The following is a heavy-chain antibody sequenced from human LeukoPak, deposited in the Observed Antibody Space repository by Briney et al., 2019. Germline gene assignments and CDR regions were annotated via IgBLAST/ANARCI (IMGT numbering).Heavy chain of an antibody. CDR2: ISPYNGNT. D-gene: IGHD1-26*01. CDR1: GYTFINYG. V-gene: IGHV1-18*01. J-gene: IGHJ4*02. CDR3: AREESIGRYQFLHEY. Sequence: ASVKVSCKASGYTFINYGITWVRQAPGQGLEWMGWISPYNGNTKYLQKFQGRVTMTTDTSTSTASMEVRSLRSDDTAVYYCAREESIGRYQFLHEYWGQGTLVTVSS.